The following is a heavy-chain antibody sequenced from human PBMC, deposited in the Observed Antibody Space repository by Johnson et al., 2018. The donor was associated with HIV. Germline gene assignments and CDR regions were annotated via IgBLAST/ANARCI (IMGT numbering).Heavy chain of an antibody. CDR2: ISYDGSNK. D-gene: IGHD3-22*01. Sequence: QVQLVESGGGVVQPGRSLRLSCAASGFTFSSYGMHWVRQAPGKGLEWMVVISYDGSNKYYADSVKGRFTISRDNSKNTLYLKMNSLRAEDTAVYYCARDPEIVVVIEHDAFDIWGQGTMGTVSS. V-gene: IGHV3-30*04. CDR1: GFTFSSYG. CDR3: ARDPEIVVVIEHDAFDI. J-gene: IGHJ3*02.